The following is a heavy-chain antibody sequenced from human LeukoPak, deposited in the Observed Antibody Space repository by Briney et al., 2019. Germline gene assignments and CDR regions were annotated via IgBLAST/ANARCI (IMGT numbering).Heavy chain of an antibody. J-gene: IGHJ5*02. CDR3: ARYEETGFDP. V-gene: IGHV4-59*01. Sequence: SETLSLTCTVSGGSISTYYWSWIRQPPGKGLEWIGYIYYSGSTKYNPSLKSRVTISLDTSNNQFSLKLSALTAADTAVYYCARYEETGFDPWGQGTLVTVSS. D-gene: IGHD2-21*02. CDR1: GGSISTYY. CDR2: IYYSGST.